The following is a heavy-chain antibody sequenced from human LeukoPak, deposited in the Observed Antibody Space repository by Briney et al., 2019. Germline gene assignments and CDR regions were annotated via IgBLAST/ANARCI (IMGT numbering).Heavy chain of an antibody. CDR2: IYYSGST. Sequence: NSSETLSLTCTVSGGSISSYYWSWIRQPPGKGLEWIGYIYYSGSTNYNPSLKSRVTISVDTSKNQFSLKLSSVTAADTAVYYCARGALAVFDYWGQGTLVTVSS. CDR3: ARGALAVFDY. CDR1: GGSISSYY. D-gene: IGHD6-19*01. J-gene: IGHJ4*02. V-gene: IGHV4-59*01.